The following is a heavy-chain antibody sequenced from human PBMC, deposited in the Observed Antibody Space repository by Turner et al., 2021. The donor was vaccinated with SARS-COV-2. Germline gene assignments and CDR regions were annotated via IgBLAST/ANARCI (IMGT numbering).Heavy chain of an antibody. J-gene: IGHJ4*02. Sequence: QVQLVDSGGGVVQPGRSLRLSCAASGFTFSSYAMHWVRQAPGKGLEWVAVISYDGSNKYYADSVKGRFTISRDNSKNTLYLQMNSLRAEDTAVYYCARGFSGNYYYFDYWGQGTLVTVSS. CDR3: ARGFSGNYYYFDY. V-gene: IGHV3-30-3*01. D-gene: IGHD1-26*01. CDR2: ISYDGSNK. CDR1: GFTFSSYA.